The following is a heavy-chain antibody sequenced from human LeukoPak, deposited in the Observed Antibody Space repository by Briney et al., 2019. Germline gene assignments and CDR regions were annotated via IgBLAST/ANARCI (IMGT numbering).Heavy chain of an antibody. CDR3: ARGGARYQLLNWFDP. CDR2: IYHTSST. D-gene: IGHD2-2*01. Sequence: SETLSLTCTVSGYSISSGYYWAWIRQTPGKGLEWIGSIYHTSSTYRNPSLRSRVTISVDTSKNQFSLNLTSLTAADTAVYYCARGGARYQLLNWFDPWGQGTLVTVSS. V-gene: IGHV4-38-2*02. CDR1: GYSISSGYY. J-gene: IGHJ5*02.